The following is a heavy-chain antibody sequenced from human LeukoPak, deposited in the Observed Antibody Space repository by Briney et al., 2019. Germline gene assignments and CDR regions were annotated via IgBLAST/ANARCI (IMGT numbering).Heavy chain of an antibody. Sequence: GGSLRLSCAASGFTFSSSWMHWVRQVPGRGPVWVSRADGGGSSTSYADSVKGRFSISRDNAKSTLYLQMNGLRAEDTAVYYCARGPGSSGGACVGDYWGHGTLVTVSS. D-gene: IGHD3-22*01. J-gene: IGHJ4*01. V-gene: IGHV3-74*01. CDR1: GFTFSSSW. CDR2: ADGGGSST. CDR3: ARGPGSSGGACVGDY.